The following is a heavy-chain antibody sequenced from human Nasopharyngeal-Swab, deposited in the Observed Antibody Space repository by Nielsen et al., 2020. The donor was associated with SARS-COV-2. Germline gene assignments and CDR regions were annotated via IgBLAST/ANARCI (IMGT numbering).Heavy chain of an antibody. J-gene: IGHJ6*03. Sequence: GGSLRLSCAASGFTFSSYGMHWVRQAPGKGLECVAVISYDGSHKYYADSMKGRFTMSRDNSKDTLYLQMNSLRAEDTAVYYCAKCSSTYCYTKYYMDVWGKGTTVTVSS. CDR1: GFTFSSYG. V-gene: IGHV3-30*18. D-gene: IGHD2-2*02. CDR3: AKCSSTYCYTKYYMDV. CDR2: ISYDGSHK.